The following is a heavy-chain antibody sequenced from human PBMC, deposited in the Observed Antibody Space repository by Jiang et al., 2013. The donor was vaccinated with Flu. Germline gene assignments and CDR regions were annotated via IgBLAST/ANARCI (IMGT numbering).Heavy chain of an antibody. CDR3: ARDRMDYSNYLGYFDY. CDR1: GGSISSYY. Sequence: LLKPSETLSLTCTVSGGSISSYYWSWIRQPPGKGLEWIGYIYYSGSTNYNPSLKSRVTISVDTSKNQFSLKLSSVTAADTAVYYCARDRMDYSNYLGYFDYWGQGTLVTVSS. D-gene: IGHD4-11*01. V-gene: IGHV4-59*01. CDR2: IYYSGST. J-gene: IGHJ4*02.